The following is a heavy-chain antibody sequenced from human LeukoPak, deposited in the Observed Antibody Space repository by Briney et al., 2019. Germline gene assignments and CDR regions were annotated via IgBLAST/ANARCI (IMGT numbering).Heavy chain of an antibody. V-gene: IGHV3-53*01. J-gene: IGHJ6*03. CDR1: GFTVSDNY. CDR2: IYSGGTT. CDR3: RRPYYYYGSDSASYMDV. Sequence: GGSLRLSCVASGFTVSDNYMTWVRQAPGPGMEWISDIYSGGTTFYAGSVEDRFTISRDDSKNTLFLQMNSLRAEDTAVYYCRRPYYYYGSDSASYMDVWGKGTTVIVSS. D-gene: IGHD3-22*01.